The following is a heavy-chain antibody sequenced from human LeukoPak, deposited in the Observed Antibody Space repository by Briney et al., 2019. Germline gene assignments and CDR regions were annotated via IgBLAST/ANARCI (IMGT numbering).Heavy chain of an antibody. V-gene: IGHV4-61*02. D-gene: IGHD3-10*01. CDR2: MYTSGST. CDR3: ARGIRGVMGNWFDP. CDR1: GGSISSGSYY. J-gene: IGHJ5*02. Sequence: SETLSLTCTVPGGSISSGSYYWSWIRQPAGKGLEWIGRMYTSGSTNYNPSLKSRVTISVDTSKNQFSLKLSSVTAADTAVYYCARGIRGVMGNWFDPWGQGTLVTVSS.